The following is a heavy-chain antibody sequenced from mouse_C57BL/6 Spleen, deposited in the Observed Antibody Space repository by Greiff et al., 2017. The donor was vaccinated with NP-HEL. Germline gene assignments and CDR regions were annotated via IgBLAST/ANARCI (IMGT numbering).Heavy chain of an antibody. CDR2: IDPANGNT. V-gene: IGHV14-3*01. D-gene: IGHD3-3*01. Sequence: EVQLQQSVAELVRPGASVKLSCTASGFYIKNTYMHWVKQRPEQGLEWIGRIDPANGNTKYAPKFQGKATITADTSSNTAYLQLSSLTSEDTAIYYCAREGSPPFFVAYWGQGTLVTVSA. CDR1: GFYIKNTY. CDR3: AREGSPPFFVAY. J-gene: IGHJ3*01.